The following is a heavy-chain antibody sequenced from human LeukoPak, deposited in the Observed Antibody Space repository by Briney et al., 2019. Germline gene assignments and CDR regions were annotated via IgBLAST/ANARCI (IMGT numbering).Heavy chain of an antibody. CDR2: IYYSGST. J-gene: IGHJ3*02. V-gene: IGHV4-30-4*08. CDR3: ARGGGGYYGSGSPINDAFDI. Sequence: PSQTLSLTCTVSGGSISSGGYYWSWIRQHPGKGLEWIGYIYYSGSTYYNPSLKSRVTISVDTSKNQFSLKLSSVTAADTAVYYWARGGGGYYGSGSPINDAFDIWGQGTMVTVSS. D-gene: IGHD3-10*01. CDR1: GGSISSGGYY.